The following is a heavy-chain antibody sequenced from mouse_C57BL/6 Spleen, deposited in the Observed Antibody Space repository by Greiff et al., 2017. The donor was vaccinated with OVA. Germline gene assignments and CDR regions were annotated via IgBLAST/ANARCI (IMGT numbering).Heavy chain of an antibody. D-gene: IGHD2-3*01. CDR2: ISDGGSYT. Sequence: EVKLVESGGGLVKPGGSLKLSCAASGFTFSSYAMSWVRQTPGKRLEWVATISDGGSYTYYPDNVKGRFTISRDNAKNNLYMQMSHLKSEDTAMYYCARDLDGYFDYWGKGTTLTVSS. CDR3: ARDLDGYFDY. CDR1: GFTFSSYA. J-gene: IGHJ2*01. V-gene: IGHV5-4*01.